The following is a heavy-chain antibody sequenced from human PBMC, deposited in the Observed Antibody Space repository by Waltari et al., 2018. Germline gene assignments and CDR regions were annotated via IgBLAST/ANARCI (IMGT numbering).Heavy chain of an antibody. CDR1: GFTFSSYS. CDR2: ISSSSSYI. Sequence: EVQLVESGGGLVKPGGSLRLSCAASGFTFSSYSMNWVRQAPGKGLEWVSSISSSSSYIYYADSVKGRFTISRDNAKNSLYLQMNSLRAEDTAVYYCARALEDCSGGSCYSGDYWGQGTLVTVSS. D-gene: IGHD2-15*01. J-gene: IGHJ4*02. V-gene: IGHV3-21*01. CDR3: ARALEDCSGGSCYSGDY.